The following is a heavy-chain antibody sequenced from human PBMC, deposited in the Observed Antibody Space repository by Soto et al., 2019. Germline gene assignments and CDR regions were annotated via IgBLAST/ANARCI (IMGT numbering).Heavy chain of an antibody. V-gene: IGHV4-59*01. J-gene: IGHJ6*02. D-gene: IGHD6-13*01. CDR3: ASSNIAAAGFYYYGMDV. CDR1: GGSISSSY. CDR2: IYYSGSP. Sequence: SEILYLTCTVPGGSISSSYWSWLGHPPGKVLEWIGYIYYSGSPNYNPSLKSRVTLSVDSSKNQFSLKLSSVTAADTAVYYCASSNIAAAGFYYYGMDVWGRGTTVT.